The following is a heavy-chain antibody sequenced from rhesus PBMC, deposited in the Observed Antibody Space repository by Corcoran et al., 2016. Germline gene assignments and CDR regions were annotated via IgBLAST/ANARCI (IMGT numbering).Heavy chain of an antibody. CDR3: ARGRQLVPYYFDY. D-gene: IGHD6-25*01. CDR2: IYGSGGGT. Sequence: QVQLQDSGPGLVKPSETLSLTCAVSGGSTSDDYYWSSIRQPPGKGLGWIGYIYGSGGGTNYMPSLTNRVTISIVTSKNQFSLKLSSVTAADTAVYYCARGRQLVPYYFDYWGQGVLVTVSS. V-gene: IGHV4-106*01. CDR1: GGSTSDDYY. J-gene: IGHJ4*01.